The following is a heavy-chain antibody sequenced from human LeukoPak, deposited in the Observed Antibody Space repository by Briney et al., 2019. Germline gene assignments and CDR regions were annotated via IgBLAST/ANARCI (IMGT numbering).Heavy chain of an antibody. V-gene: IGHV1-69*04. J-gene: IGHJ6*02. CDR3: ARWVVTAGYYYYGMDV. CDR2: IIPILGIA. D-gene: IGHD2-21*02. CDR1: GGTFSSYA. Sequence: GASVKVSCKASGGTFSSYAISWVRQAPGQGLAWMGRIIPILGIANYAQKFQGRVTITTDKSTSTAYMELSSLRSEDTAVYYCARWVVTAGYYYYGMDVWGQGTTVTVSS.